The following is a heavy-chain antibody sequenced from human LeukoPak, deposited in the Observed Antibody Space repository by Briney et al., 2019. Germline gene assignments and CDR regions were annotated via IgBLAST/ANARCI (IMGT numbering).Heavy chain of an antibody. Sequence: SETLSLICTVSGHSISSYYWSWIRQSPGKGLEWIGYIYYSGSTNYNPSLKSRVTISVVTSKNQFSLKLSSVTAADTAVYYCATWRYCSGGSCYGNYYMDVWGKGTTVTVSS. J-gene: IGHJ6*03. D-gene: IGHD2-15*01. CDR3: ATWRYCSGGSCYGNYYMDV. V-gene: IGHV4-59*01. CDR2: IYYSGST. CDR1: GHSISSYY.